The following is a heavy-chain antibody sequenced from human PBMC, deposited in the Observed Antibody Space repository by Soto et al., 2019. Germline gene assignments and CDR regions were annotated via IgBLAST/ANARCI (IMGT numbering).Heavy chain of an antibody. Sequence: EVQLLESGGGLVQPGGSLRLSCAASGFTFSSYAMSWVRQAPGKGLEWVSAISGSGGSTYYADSVKGRFTISRDNSKNTQYLQMNSLRADDMAVDYCAKRVKGSGYDLDFWCKGPTVTVSS. J-gene: IGHJ6*04. CDR3: AKRVKGSGYDLDF. V-gene: IGHV3-23*01. D-gene: IGHD3-22*01. CDR2: ISGSGGST. CDR1: GFTFSSYA.